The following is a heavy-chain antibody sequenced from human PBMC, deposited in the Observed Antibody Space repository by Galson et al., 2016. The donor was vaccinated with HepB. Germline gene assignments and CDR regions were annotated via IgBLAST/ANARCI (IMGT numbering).Heavy chain of an antibody. CDR3: ARDLLNLAAPDY. Sequence: SLRLSCAGSGFRFSDYRMNWFRRAPGKGLEWISSLDGSGTWQHSSESLKGRFTISRDNAKNSLYLQMNSLRAEDTAVYYCARDLLNLAAPDYWGQGTLVTVSS. V-gene: IGHV3-21*04. J-gene: IGHJ4*02. D-gene: IGHD6-13*01. CDR2: LDGSGTWQ. CDR1: GFRFSDYR.